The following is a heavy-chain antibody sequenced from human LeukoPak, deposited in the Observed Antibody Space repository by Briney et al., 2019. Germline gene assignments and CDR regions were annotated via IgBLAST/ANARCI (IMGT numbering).Heavy chain of an antibody. J-gene: IGHJ4*02. CDR2: INAGNGNT. V-gene: IGHV1-3*01. CDR1: GYTFTSYA. D-gene: IGHD3-22*01. Sequence: ASVKVSCMASGYTFTSYAMHWVRQAPGQRLEWMGWINAGNGNTKYSQKFQGRVTITRDTSASTAYMELSSLRSEDTAVYYCARSSGSGRPDYFDYWGQGNLVTVSS. CDR3: ARSSGSGRPDYFDY.